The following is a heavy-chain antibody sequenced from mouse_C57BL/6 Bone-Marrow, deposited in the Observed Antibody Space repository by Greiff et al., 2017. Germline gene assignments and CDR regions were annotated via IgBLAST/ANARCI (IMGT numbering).Heavy chain of an antibody. D-gene: IGHD1-1*02. V-gene: IGHV14-4*01. CDR2: IDPENGDT. Sequence: VQLQQSGAELVRPGASVKLSCTASGFNIKDDYMHWVKQRPEQGLEWIGWIDPENGDTEYASKFQGKATITADTSSNTAYLQLSSLTSEDTAVYYCTPNLLLWYGDYWGQGTTLTVSS. CDR1: GFNIKDDY. J-gene: IGHJ2*01. CDR3: TPNLLLWYGDY.